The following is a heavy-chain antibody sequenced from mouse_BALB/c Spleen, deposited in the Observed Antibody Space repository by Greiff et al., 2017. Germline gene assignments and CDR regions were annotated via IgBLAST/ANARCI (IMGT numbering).Heavy chain of an antibody. V-gene: IGHV2-9*02. CDR1: GFSFTSYG. J-gene: IGHJ4*01. D-gene: IGHD1-1*01. Sequence: QVQLKQSGPGLVAPSQSLSITCTVSGFSFTSYGVHWVRQPPGKGLEWLGVIWAGGSTNYNSALMSRLSISKDNSKSQVFLKMNSLQTADTAMYYWARSYGSSYYAMDYWGQGTSVTVSS. CDR2: IWAGGST. CDR3: ARSYGSSYYAMDY.